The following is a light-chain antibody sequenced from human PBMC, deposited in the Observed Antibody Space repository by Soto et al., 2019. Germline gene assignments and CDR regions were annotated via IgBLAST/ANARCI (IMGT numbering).Light chain of an antibody. CDR1: QSISSY. V-gene: IGKV1-39*01. Sequence: DIQMTQSPSSLSASVGDRVTITCRASQSISSYLNWYQQKPGKAPKVLIYDASSLQSGVPSRFSGSGSGTDFTLTISCLQSEDFATYYCQQYYSYPQTFGQGTKVDIK. CDR2: DAS. CDR3: QQYYSYPQT. J-gene: IGKJ1*01.